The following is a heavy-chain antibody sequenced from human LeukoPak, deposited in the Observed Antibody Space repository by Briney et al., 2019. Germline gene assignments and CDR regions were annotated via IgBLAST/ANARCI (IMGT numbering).Heavy chain of an antibody. J-gene: IGHJ4*02. D-gene: IGHD2-2*01. Sequence: GGSLRLSCAASGFTFSSYWMSWVRQAPGKGLEWVANIKQDGSEKYYVDSVKGRFTISRDNAKNSLYLQMNSLRAEDTAVYYCARDFRVEHIVAVPAAMPANSSSWPLDYWGQGTLVTVSS. CDR1: GFTFSSYW. CDR3: ARDFRVEHIVAVPAAMPANSSSWPLDY. CDR2: IKQDGSEK. V-gene: IGHV3-7*01.